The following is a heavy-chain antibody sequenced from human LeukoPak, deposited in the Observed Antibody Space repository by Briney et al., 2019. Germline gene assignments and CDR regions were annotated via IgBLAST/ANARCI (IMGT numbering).Heavy chain of an antibody. CDR2: IYYSGST. V-gene: IGHV4-59*05. CDR3: HSGSYYSIRYYYYMDV. CDR1: GGSISSFY. Sequence: PSETLSLTCTVSGGSISSFYWTWIRQAPGKGLEWIGSIYYSGSTYYNPSLKSRVTISVDTSKNQFSLKLSSVTAADTAVYYCHSGSYYSIRYYYYMDVWGKGTTVTISS. J-gene: IGHJ6*03. D-gene: IGHD3-10*01.